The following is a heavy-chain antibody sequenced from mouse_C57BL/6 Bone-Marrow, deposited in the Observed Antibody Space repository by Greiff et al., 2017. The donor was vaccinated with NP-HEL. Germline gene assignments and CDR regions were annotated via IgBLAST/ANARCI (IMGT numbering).Heavy chain of an antibody. D-gene: IGHD1-1*01. CDR2: IYPGSGST. Sequence: QVQLQQPGAELVKPGASVKMSCKASGYTFTSSWITWVKQRPGQGLEWIGDIYPGSGSTNYNEKFKSKATLTVDTSSSTAYMQLSSLTSEDSAVYYCATTVVATDYAMDYWGQGTSVTVSS. V-gene: IGHV1-55*01. CDR3: ATTVVATDYAMDY. CDR1: GYTFTSSW. J-gene: IGHJ4*01.